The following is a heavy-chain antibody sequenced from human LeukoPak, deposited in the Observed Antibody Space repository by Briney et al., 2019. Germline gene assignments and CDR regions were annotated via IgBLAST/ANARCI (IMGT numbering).Heavy chain of an antibody. V-gene: IGHV3-23*01. Sequence: PGGSLRLSCAASGFTFSSYAMSWVRQAPGKGLEWVTAISGSGGSTYYADSVKDRFTISRDNSKNTLYLQMNSLRAEDTAVYYCAKERPYCSGGSCYQYYFDYWGQGTLATVSS. J-gene: IGHJ4*02. CDR2: ISGSGGST. D-gene: IGHD2-15*01. CDR1: GFTFSSYA. CDR3: AKERPYCSGGSCYQYYFDY.